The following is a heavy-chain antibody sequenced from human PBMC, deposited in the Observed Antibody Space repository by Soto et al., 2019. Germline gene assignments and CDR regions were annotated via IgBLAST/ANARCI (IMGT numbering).Heavy chain of an antibody. Sequence: PGESLKLSFQCSGNSFNNDWIVLGLQAPGKGLDWVGMMNPGDSDNRYSQSFQGQATISGDKSINTVYLQSRSLKAAEAGMYHCERQHFDSTWSVTNGFDLWGQGTMV. CDR1: GNSFNNDW. D-gene: IGHD6-13*01. J-gene: IGHJ3*01. CDR2: MNPGDSDN. CDR3: ERQHFDSTWSVTNGFDL. V-gene: IGHV5-51*01.